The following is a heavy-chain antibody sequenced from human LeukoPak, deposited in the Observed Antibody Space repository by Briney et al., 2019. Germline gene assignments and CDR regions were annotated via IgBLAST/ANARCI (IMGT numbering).Heavy chain of an antibody. D-gene: IGHD3-22*01. V-gene: IGHV3-23*01. CDR1: GFTFSSYA. Sequence: GGSLRLSCAASGFTFSSYAMSWVRQAPGKGLEWVSGISGSGDNTYYADSVKGRFTISRDNSKNTLYVQVNRLGTEDTAAYYCAKGSYYDSSGSFYFDYWGQGTLVTVSS. CDR2: ISGSGDNT. J-gene: IGHJ4*02. CDR3: AKGSYYDSSGSFYFDY.